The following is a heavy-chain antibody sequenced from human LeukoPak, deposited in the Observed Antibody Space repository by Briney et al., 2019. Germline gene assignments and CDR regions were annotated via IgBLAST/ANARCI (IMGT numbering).Heavy chain of an antibody. V-gene: IGHV1-2*02. Sequence: ASVKVSCKASGYTFTGYYMHWVRQAPGQGLEGMGWINPNSGGTNYAQKFQGRVTMTRDTSISTAYMELSRLRSDDTAVYYCARAEPKVAAFDYWGQGTLVTVSS. CDR3: ARAEPKVAAFDY. CDR1: GYTFTGYY. D-gene: IGHD6-19*01. CDR2: INPNSGGT. J-gene: IGHJ4*02.